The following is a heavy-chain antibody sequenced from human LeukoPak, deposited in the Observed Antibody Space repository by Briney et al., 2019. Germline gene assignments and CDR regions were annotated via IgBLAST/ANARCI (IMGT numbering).Heavy chain of an antibody. CDR2: ISADGGST. J-gene: IGHJ4*02. CDR3: AKESVKFDY. CDR1: GLNFDDSA. V-gene: IGHV3-43*02. D-gene: IGHD4-11*01. Sequence: GGSLRLFCVASGLNFDDSAMHWVRQAPGKGLEWVSLISADGGSTFSADSVKGRFSISRDNSKNSLYLQMNSLRSEDTAMYYCAKESVKFDYWGQGGLCAVSS.